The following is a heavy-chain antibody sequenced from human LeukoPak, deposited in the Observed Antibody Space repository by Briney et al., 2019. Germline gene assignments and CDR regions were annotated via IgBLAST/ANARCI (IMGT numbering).Heavy chain of an antibody. CDR3: GRAVYRGVVFDF. D-gene: IGHD1-26*01. Sequence: GGSLRLSCAASGFTFSSYWMSWVRQAPGKGLEWVANIKQDGSEKYYVDSVKGRFTISRDNAKNSLYLQMNSLRAEDTAVYYWGRAVYRGVVFDFWAKGKRVTVFS. CDR2: IKQDGSEK. V-gene: IGHV3-7*01. CDR1: GFTFSSYW. J-gene: IGHJ3*01.